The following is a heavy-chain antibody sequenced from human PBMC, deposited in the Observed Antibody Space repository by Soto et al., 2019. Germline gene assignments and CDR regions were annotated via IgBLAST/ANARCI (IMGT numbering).Heavy chain of an antibody. CDR2: INHSGST. CDR3: ASINYYGSGSYRYYYGMDV. D-gene: IGHD3-10*01. Sequence: KPSETLSLTCAVYGGSFSGYYWSWIRQPPGKGLEWIGEINHSGSTNYNPSLKSRVTISVDTSKNRFSLKLSSVTAADTAVYYCASINYYGSGSYRYYYGMDVWGQGTTVTVSS. J-gene: IGHJ6*02. V-gene: IGHV4-34*01. CDR1: GGSFSGYY.